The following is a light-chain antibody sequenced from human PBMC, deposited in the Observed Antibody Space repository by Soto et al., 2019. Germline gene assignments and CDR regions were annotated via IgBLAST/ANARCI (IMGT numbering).Light chain of an antibody. CDR1: SSDVGGYNY. Sequence: QSVLTQPASVSGSPGQSITISCTGTSSDVGGYNYVSWYQQHPGKAPKLMIYDVSNRPSGVSNRFSGSKSGNTASLTISGLQAEDEADYYCSSYTSRSLEFGGGTKVTVL. V-gene: IGLV2-14*01. J-gene: IGLJ3*02. CDR2: DVS. CDR3: SSYTSRSLE.